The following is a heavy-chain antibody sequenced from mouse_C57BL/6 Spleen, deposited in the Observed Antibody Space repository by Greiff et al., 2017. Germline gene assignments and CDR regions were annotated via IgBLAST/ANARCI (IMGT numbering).Heavy chain of an antibody. V-gene: IGHV1-15*01. CDR3: TPYYDYDGGIRMGAMDY. CDR1: GYTFTDYE. D-gene: IGHD2-4*01. CDR2: IDPETGGT. Sequence: QVQLKESGAELVRAGASVTLSCKASGYTFTDYEMHWVKQTPVHGLEWIGAIDPETGGTAYNQKFKGKAILTADKSSSTAYMELRSLTSEDSAVYYCTPYYDYDGGIRMGAMDYWGQGTSVTVSS. J-gene: IGHJ4*01.